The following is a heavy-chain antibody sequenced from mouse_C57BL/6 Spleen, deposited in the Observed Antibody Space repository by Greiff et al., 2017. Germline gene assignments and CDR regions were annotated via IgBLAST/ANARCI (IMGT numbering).Heavy chain of an antibody. D-gene: IGHD1-1*01. Sequence: QVQLQQPGAELVMPGASVKLSCKASGYTFTSYWMHWVKQRPGQGLEWIGEIDPSDSYTNYNQKFKGKSTLTVDKSSSTAYMQLSSLTSEDSAVYYCARSHYYGSSYWYFEVWGTGTTVTVSS. J-gene: IGHJ1*03. CDR3: ARSHYYGSSYWYFEV. CDR1: GYTFTSYW. V-gene: IGHV1-69*01. CDR2: IDPSDSYT.